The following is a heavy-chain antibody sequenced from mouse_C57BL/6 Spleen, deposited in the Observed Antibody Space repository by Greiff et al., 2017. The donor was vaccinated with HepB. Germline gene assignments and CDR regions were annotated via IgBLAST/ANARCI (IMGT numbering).Heavy chain of an antibody. CDR1: GYTFTSYW. CDR3: GVLDRYPGDFDY. Sequence: QVQLQQPGAELVRPGSSVKLSCKASGYTFTSYWMHWVKQRPIQGLEWIGNIEPSDSDTHYNQKFKDKATLTVDKSSSTAYMQLSSLTSEDSAVYYCGVLDRYPGDFDYWGQGTTLTVSS. D-gene: IGHD2-14*01. V-gene: IGHV1-52*01. J-gene: IGHJ2*01. CDR2: IEPSDSDT.